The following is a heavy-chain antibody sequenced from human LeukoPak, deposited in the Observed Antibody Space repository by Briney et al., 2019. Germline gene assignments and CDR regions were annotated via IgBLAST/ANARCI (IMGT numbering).Heavy chain of an antibody. V-gene: IGHV3-7*05. J-gene: IGHJ4*02. CDR2: IKQDGSEK. D-gene: IGHD5-24*01. CDR3: ATDPDGYNRFDY. CDR1: GFIFSNYW. Sequence: PGGSLRLSCAASGFIFSNYWMGWVRQAPGKGLERVANIKQDGSEKYYVDSVKGRFTISRDNAKKSLYLQMNSLRAEDTAVYYCATDPDGYNRFDYWGQGTLVTVSS.